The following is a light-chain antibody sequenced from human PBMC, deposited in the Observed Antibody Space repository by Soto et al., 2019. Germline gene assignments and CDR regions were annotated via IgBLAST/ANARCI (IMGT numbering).Light chain of an antibody. CDR2: EVT. CDR3: SSYTSSGTRV. CDR1: SGDVGGYNY. Sequence: QSVLTQPASVSGSPGQSITISCTGTSGDVGGYNYVSWYQQHPGKAPKLMISEVTNRPSGVSNRFSGSKSGNTASLTISGLQAEDEADYYCSSYTSSGTRVFGGGTKLTVL. V-gene: IGLV2-14*01. J-gene: IGLJ3*02.